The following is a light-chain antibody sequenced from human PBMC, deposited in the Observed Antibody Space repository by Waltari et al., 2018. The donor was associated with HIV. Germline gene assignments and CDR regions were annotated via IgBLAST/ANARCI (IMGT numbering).Light chain of an antibody. CDR3: QQYYTPPIT. V-gene: IGKV4-1*01. CDR2: WAS. Sequence: DIVMTQSPASLAVSLGERATIHCRSSQSLFYTSNSRTYLAWYQLKPGQPPKLLISWASTRESGVPDRFSGSGSGTAFALSISSLQAEDVAVYYCQQYYTPPITFGQGTRLEIK. J-gene: IGKJ5*01. CDR1: QSLFYTSNSRTY.